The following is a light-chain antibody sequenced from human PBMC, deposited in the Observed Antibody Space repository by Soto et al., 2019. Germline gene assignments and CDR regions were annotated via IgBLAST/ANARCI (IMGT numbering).Light chain of an antibody. Sequence: EIVLTQSPATLSVSPGDRVTLSGRASESLFGFLAWYQQKPGQAPRLLIYGVSTRATGIPARFSGGGSATDFTLTISSLQSEDSAVYFCQSYNDWPFASGLGTRLEI. CDR3: QSYNDWPFA. J-gene: IGKJ2*01. V-gene: IGKV3-15*01. CDR1: ESLFGF. CDR2: GVS.